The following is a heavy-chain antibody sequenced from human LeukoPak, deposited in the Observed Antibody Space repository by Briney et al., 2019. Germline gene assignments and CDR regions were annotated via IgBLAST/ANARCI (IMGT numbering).Heavy chain of an antibody. J-gene: IGHJ5*02. CDR2: INPNSGGT. CDR1: GYTFTGYY. V-gene: IGHV1-2*04. Sequence: ASVTVSCTASGYTFTGYYMHWVRQAPGQGLEWMGWINPNSGGTNYAQKFQGWVTMTRDTSISTAYMELSRLRSDDTAVYYCARGSSGRGDWFDPWGQGTLVTVSS. CDR3: ARGSSGRGDWFDP.